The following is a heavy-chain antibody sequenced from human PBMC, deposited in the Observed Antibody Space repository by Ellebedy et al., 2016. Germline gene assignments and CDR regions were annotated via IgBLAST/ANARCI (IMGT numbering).Heavy chain of an antibody. CDR3: ARHSSTSLNWFDP. Sequence: GESLKISCAASGFTFSSYAMSWVRQAPGKGLEWVANIKQDGSEKYYVDSVKGRFTISRDNAKNSLYLQMNSLRAEDTAVYYCARHSSTSLNWFDPWGQGTLVTVSS. V-gene: IGHV3-7*01. J-gene: IGHJ5*02. D-gene: IGHD2-2*01. CDR2: IKQDGSEK. CDR1: GFTFSSYA.